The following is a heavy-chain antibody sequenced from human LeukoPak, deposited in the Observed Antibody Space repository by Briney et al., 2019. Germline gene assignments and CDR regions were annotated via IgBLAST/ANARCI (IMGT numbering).Heavy chain of an antibody. CDR1: GFTFSSYG. CDR2: IWYDGSKT. J-gene: IGHJ4*02. CDR3: AADERSKYLIY. V-gene: IGHV3-33*01. Sequence: PGRSLRLSCAASGFTFSSYGMHWVRQAPGKGLEWVAVIWYDGSKTYYADSVKGRFTISRDNSKNTLYLQINSLRDGDTAVYYCAADERSKYLIYWGQGTLVTVSS. D-gene: IGHD4-11*01.